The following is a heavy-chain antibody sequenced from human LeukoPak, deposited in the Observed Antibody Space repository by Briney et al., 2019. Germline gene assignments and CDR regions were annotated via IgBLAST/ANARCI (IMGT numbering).Heavy chain of an antibody. V-gene: IGHV4-34*01. Sequence: PSETLSLTCAVYGGSFSGYYWSWIRQPPGKGLEWIGEINHSGSTNYNPSLKSRVTISVDTSKNLFSLKLSSVTAADTAVYYCARGRYYYDPWGQGTLVTVSS. J-gene: IGHJ4*02. D-gene: IGHD3-22*01. CDR2: INHSGST. CDR1: GGSFSGYY. CDR3: ARGRYYYDP.